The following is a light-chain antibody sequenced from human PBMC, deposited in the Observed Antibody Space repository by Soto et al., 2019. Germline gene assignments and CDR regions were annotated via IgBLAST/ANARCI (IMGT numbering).Light chain of an antibody. J-gene: IGLJ1*01. CDR1: SSDVGGYNY. CDR2: EVS. V-gene: IGLV2-14*01. CDR3: SSYTSSSTPYV. Sequence: QSALTQPASVSGSPGQSITISCTGTSSDVGGYNYVSWYQQHPGKAPKLMIYEVSNRPSGVANRFSGSKSGNTASLTISGLQAEDVADYYCSSYTSSSTPYVLGTGTQLTVL.